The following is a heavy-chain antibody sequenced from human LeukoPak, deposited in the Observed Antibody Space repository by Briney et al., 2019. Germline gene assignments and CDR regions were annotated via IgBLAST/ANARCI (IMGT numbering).Heavy chain of an antibody. Sequence: GGSLRLSCAASGFTFSSYWMHWVRQAPGKRLVCVSRINSDGSSTSYADSVKGRFTISRDNAKNTLYLQMNSLRAEDTAVYYCASGGVSSGKSIDYWGQGTLVTVSS. CDR1: GFTFSSYW. CDR3: ASGGVSSGKSIDY. D-gene: IGHD3-22*01. CDR2: INSDGSST. V-gene: IGHV3-74*01. J-gene: IGHJ4*02.